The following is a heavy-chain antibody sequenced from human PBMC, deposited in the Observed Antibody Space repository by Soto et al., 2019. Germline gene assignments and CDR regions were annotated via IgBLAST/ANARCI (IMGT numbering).Heavy chain of an antibody. J-gene: IGHJ6*02. CDR2: IYYSGST. V-gene: IGHV4-61*01. D-gene: IGHD3-3*01. CDR1: GGSVSSGSYY. CDR3: ARGLTTLSSISPYYDFWSGYYTGFVGMDV. Sequence: PSETLSLTCTVSGGSVSSGSYYWSWIRQPPGKGLEWIGYIYYSGSTNYNPSLKSRVTISVGTSKNQFSLKLSSVTAADTAVYYCARGLTTLSSISPYYDFWSGYYTGFVGMDVWGQGTTVTVSS.